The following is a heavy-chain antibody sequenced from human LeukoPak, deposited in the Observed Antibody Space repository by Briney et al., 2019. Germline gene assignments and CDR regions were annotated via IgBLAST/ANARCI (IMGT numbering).Heavy chain of an antibody. J-gene: IGHJ4*02. CDR2: INPNSGGT. CDR3: ARDSSGYYYDYYLDY. CDR1: GYTFTGYY. Sequence: ASVKDSCKASGYTFTGYYMHWVRPAPGQGLEWMGWINPNSGGTNYAQKFQGWVTMTRDTSISTAYMELSRLRSDDTAVYYCARDSSGYYYDYYLDYWGQGTLVTVSS. D-gene: IGHD3-22*01. V-gene: IGHV1-2*04.